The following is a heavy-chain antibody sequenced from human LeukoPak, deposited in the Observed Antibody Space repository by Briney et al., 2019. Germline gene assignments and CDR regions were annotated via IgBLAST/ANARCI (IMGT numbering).Heavy chain of an antibody. Sequence: SETLSLTCTVPGGSISSYYWSWIRQPPGKGLEWIGYIYYSGSTNYNPSLKSRVTISVDTSKNQFSLKLSSVTAADTAVYYCARLRLSYDILTGYYPAYYFDYWGQGTLVTVSS. D-gene: IGHD3-9*01. J-gene: IGHJ4*02. V-gene: IGHV4-59*08. CDR3: ARLRLSYDILTGYYPAYYFDY. CDR2: IYYSGST. CDR1: GGSISSYY.